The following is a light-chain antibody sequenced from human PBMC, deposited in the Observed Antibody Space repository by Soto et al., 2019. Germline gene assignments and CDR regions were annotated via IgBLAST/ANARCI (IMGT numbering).Light chain of an antibody. V-gene: IGKV3-11*01. CDR2: VAS. Sequence: EIVLSQSPATLSLSPGERATLSCRTSQSISTYLAWYQQKPGRAPRLLIYVASNRATGIPARFSGSGSGTDFTLTISSLEPADFAVYKCQHSSNRTFGRGTKVQI. CDR3: QHSSNRT. J-gene: IGKJ1*01. CDR1: QSISTY.